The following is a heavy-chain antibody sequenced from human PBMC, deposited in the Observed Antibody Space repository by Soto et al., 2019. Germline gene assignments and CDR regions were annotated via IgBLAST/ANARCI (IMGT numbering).Heavy chain of an antibody. V-gene: IGHV1-18*01. J-gene: IGHJ4*02. D-gene: IGHD6-19*01. Sequence: ASVKVSFKASGYTFTSYGISWVRQAPGQGLEWMGWISAYNGNTNYAQKLQGRVTMTTDTSTSTAYMELSSLRSEDTAVYYCARALSSGWYYPDYWGQGTLVTVSS. CDR3: ARALSSGWYYPDY. CDR2: ISAYNGNT. CDR1: GYTFTSYG.